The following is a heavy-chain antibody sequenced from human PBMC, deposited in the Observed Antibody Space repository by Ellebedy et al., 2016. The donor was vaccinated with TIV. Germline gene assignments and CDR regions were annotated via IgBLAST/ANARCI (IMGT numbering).Heavy chain of an antibody. CDR3: VAFTVNFDF. CDR1: GFTFATYA. J-gene: IGHJ4*02. V-gene: IGHV3-23*01. CDR2: ISGSGGNT. Sequence: GGSLRLXCAASGFTFATYAMSWVRQAPGKGLEWVSAISGSGGNTYYADSVKGRFTISRDNSKNTLYLQLNSLRAEDTAIYYCVAFTVNFDFWGQGTLVTVSS. D-gene: IGHD3-3*02.